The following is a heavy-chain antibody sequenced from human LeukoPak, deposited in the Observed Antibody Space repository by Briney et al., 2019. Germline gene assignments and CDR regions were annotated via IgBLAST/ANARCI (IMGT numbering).Heavy chain of an antibody. D-gene: IGHD5-12*01. Sequence: PGGSLRLSCAASGFTFSSYAMSWVRQAPGKGLEWVSAISGSGGSTYYADSVKGRFIISRDNSKNTLYLQMNSLRAEDTAVYYCAKGRGAQDIVATVWGQGTLVTVSS. V-gene: IGHV3-23*01. CDR3: AKGRGAQDIVATV. CDR2: ISGSGGST. J-gene: IGHJ4*02. CDR1: GFTFSSYA.